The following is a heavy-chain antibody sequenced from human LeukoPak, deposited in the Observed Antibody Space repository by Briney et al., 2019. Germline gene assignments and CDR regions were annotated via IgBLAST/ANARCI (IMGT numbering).Heavy chain of an antibody. CDR3: AREGIAAAGTSYFDY. J-gene: IGHJ4*02. CDR2: ISYDGSNK. V-gene: IGHV3-30-3*01. CDR1: GFTFSSYA. Sequence: PGGSLRLSCAASGFTFSSYAMSWVRQAPGKGLEWVAVISYDGSNKYYADSVKGRFTISRDNSKNTLYLQMNSLRAEDTAVYYCAREGIAAAGTSYFDYWGQGTLVTVSS. D-gene: IGHD6-13*01.